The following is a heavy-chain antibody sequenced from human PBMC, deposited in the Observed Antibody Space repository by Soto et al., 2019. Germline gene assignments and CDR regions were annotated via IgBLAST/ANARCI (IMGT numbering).Heavy chain of an antibody. D-gene: IGHD1-1*01. CDR3: AKFRVSDWERDAFDI. V-gene: IGHV3-23*01. CDR1: GFTFSSYA. J-gene: IGHJ3*02. Sequence: GGSLRLSCAASGFTFSSYAMSWVRQAPGKGLEWVSAISGSGGSTYYADSVKGRFTISRDNSKNTLYLQMNSLRAEDTDVYYCAKFRVSDWERDAFDIWGQGTMVTVSS. CDR2: ISGSGGST.